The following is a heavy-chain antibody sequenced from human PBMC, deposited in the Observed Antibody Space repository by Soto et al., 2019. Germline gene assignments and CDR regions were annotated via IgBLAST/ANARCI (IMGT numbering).Heavy chain of an antibody. CDR3: ARENGYIAGPKSFDY. CDR2: NYDSGSS. J-gene: IGHJ4*02. Sequence: PSETLSLTCTVSGGSISSGDYFWSWIRQSPGKGLVWIVYNYDSGSSYYNPSLKNRVTMSVDTSRNQFSLKLRSVTAADTAVYYCARENGYIAGPKSFDYWGQGTLVTVSS. CDR1: GGSISSGDYF. V-gene: IGHV4-30-4*01. D-gene: IGHD5-12*01.